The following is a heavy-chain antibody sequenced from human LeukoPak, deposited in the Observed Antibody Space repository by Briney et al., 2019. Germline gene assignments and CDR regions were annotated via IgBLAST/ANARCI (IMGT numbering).Heavy chain of an antibody. D-gene: IGHD6-13*01. V-gene: IGHV4-59*08. CDR1: GGSISNYY. CDR2: IYYSGTT. J-gene: IGHJ1*01. Sequence: SETLSLTCTVCGGSISNYYGIWIRQPPGKGLECMGYIYYSGTTNYNPSLKSRVTISVDTSKNQFSLKLSSVTAADTAVYYCARHGGYSSPYLHWGQGTLVTVSS. CDR3: ARHGGYSSPYLH.